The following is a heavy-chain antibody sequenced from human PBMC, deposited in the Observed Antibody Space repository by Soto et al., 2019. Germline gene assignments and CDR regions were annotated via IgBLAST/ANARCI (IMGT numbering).Heavy chain of an antibody. D-gene: IGHD2-2*01. CDR3: ARVPKYCSSTSCYAAGGFDP. V-gene: IGHV1-3*01. J-gene: IGHJ5*02. CDR2: INAGNGNT. CDR1: GYTFTSYA. Sequence: QVQLVQSGAEVKKPGASVKVSCKASGYTFTSYAMHWVRQAPGQRLEWMGWINAGNGNTKYSQKFQGRVTITRDTSASTAHMELSSLRSEDTAVYYCARVPKYCSSTSCYAAGGFDPWGQGTLVTVSS.